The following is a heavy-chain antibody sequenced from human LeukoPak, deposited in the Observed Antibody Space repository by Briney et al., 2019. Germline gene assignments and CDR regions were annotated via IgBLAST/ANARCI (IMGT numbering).Heavy chain of an antibody. CDR3: ARGGLWFGELFFFDY. J-gene: IGHJ4*02. CDR2: INHSGST. D-gene: IGHD3-10*01. V-gene: IGHV4-34*01. Sequence: NPSETLSLTCAVYGGSFSGYYWSWIRQPPGKGLEWIGEINHSGSTNYNPSLKSRVTISVDTSKNQFSLKLSSVTAADTAVYYCARGGLWFGELFFFDYWGQGTPVTVSS. CDR1: GGSFSGYY.